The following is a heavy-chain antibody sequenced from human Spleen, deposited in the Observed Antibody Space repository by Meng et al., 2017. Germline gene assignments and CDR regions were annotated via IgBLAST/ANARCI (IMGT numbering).Heavy chain of an antibody. CDR2: IHYSGST. Sequence: QVQLLESGPGLVKPSETLSLTCTVSGVSISSYYWSWIRQPPGKGVEWIGYIHYSGSTNYNPSLKNRVAMSVDTSKNQFSLKMSSVTAADTAVYYCARGGSTVTNWIDPWGQGTLVTVSS. D-gene: IGHD4-17*01. CDR1: GVSISSYY. CDR3: ARGGSTVTNWIDP. V-gene: IGHV4-59*01. J-gene: IGHJ5*02.